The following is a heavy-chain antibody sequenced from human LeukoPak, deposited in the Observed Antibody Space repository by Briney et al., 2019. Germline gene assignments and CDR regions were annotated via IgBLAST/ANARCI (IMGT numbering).Heavy chain of an antibody. D-gene: IGHD3-22*01. CDR2: ISDSGGTI. CDR1: GFTFSDYF. V-gene: IGHV3-11*04. CDR3: ARVSSPSYGSSGYRPADFDY. J-gene: IGHJ4*02. Sequence: GGSLRLSCAASGFTFSDYFMTWIRQAPGKGLEWVSYISDSGGTIYYADSVKGRLTISRDNAKNSLYLQMDSLRVEDTAVYYCARVSSPSYGSSGYRPADFDYWGQGTLVSVSS.